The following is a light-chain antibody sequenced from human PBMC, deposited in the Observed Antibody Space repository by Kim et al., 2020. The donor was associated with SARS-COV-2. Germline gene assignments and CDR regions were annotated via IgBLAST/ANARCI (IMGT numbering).Light chain of an antibody. CDR1: QSVSSN. CDR3: QQFNKWPRP. J-gene: IGKJ1*01. CDR2: GAS. Sequence: EIVMTQSPATLSVSPGERATLSCRASQSVSSNLVWYQQKPGQAPRLLIYGASTRATGIPARVSGSGSGKEFTLTISSLQSEDCAVYYCQQFNKWPRPFGQGTKEDIK. V-gene: IGKV3-15*01.